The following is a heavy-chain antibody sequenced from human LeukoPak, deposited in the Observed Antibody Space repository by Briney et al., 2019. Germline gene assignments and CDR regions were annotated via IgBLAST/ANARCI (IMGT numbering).Heavy chain of an antibody. CDR2: ISDSGGST. V-gene: IGHV3-23*01. D-gene: IGHD6-13*01. CDR3: AKIQVVQYQPRYFFDY. Sequence: GGSLRLSCAASGFTFSSYAMSWVRQAPGKGLEWVSAISDSGGSTFYADSVKGRFTISRDNSKNTLSLQMNSLRAEDTAVYYCAKIQVVQYQPRYFFDYWGQGTLVTVSS. J-gene: IGHJ4*02. CDR1: GFTFSSYA.